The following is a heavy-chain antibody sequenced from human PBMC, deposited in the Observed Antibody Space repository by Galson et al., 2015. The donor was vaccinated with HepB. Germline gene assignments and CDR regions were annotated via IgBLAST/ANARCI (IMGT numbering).Heavy chain of an antibody. J-gene: IGHJ6*03. CDR2: IDWDDDK. CDR3: ARLVGGGSRYYYYMDV. D-gene: IGHD2-15*01. CDR1: GFSLSTSRMR. Sequence: PALVKPTQTLTLTCTFAGFSLSTSRMRVIWIRQPPGKALEWLARIDWDDDKFYNTSLKTRLTISKDTSKNQVVLTMTNMDPVDTATYYCARLVGGGSRYYYYMDVWGKGTTVTVSS. V-gene: IGHV2-70*04.